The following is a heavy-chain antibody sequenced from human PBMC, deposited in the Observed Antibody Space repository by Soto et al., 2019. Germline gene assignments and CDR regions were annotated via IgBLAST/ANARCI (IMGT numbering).Heavy chain of an antibody. V-gene: IGHV1-69*02. J-gene: IGHJ3*02. D-gene: IGHD4-17*01. CDR3: ATSENDYGDYEAFDI. Sequence: QVQLVQSGAEVKKPGSSVKVSCKAYGGTFSSYTISWVRQAPGQGLEWMGRIIPILGIANYAQKFQVRVTITADKSTSTAYLERSSLRSEDTAVYYCATSENDYGDYEAFDIWGQGTMVTVSS. CDR2: IIPILGIA. CDR1: GGTFSSYT.